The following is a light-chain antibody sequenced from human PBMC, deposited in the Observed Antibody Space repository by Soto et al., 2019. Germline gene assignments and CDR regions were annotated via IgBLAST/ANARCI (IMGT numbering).Light chain of an antibody. CDR2: RNN. CDR1: SSNIGSNF. J-gene: IGLJ1*01. V-gene: IGLV1-47*01. Sequence: VLTQPPSASETPGQRVTISCSGSSSNIGSNFVYWFQQLPGAAPKLLIYRNNQRPSGVPDRFSGSKSGTSASLAISGLRSENEADYYCAAWDDSLNAYVFGTGTKVTVL. CDR3: AAWDDSLNAYV.